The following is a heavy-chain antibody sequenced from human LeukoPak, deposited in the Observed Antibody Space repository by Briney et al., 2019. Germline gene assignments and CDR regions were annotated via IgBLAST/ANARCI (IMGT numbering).Heavy chain of an antibody. CDR3: ARRAAAGQNWFDP. Sequence: GGSLRLSCAASGFTFSDYYMSWIRQAPGKGLEWVSYISSRGSTIYYAGSVKGRFTISRDNAKNSLYLQMNSLRAEDTAVYFCARRAAAGQNWFDPWGQGTLVTVSS. D-gene: IGHD6-13*01. J-gene: IGHJ5*02. V-gene: IGHV3-11*01. CDR1: GFTFSDYY. CDR2: ISSRGSTI.